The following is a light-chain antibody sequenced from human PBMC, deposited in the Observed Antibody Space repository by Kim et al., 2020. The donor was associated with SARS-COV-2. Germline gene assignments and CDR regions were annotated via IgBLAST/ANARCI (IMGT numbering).Light chain of an antibody. CDR2: LNSDGSH. Sequence: SVKLTCTLSSGHRSYAIAWHQQQPEKGPRYLMKLNSDGSHSKGDGIPDRFSGSSSGAERYLTISSLQSEDEADYYCQTWGTGIRVFGGGTQLIVL. V-gene: IGLV4-69*01. CDR1: SGHRSYA. J-gene: IGLJ3*02. CDR3: QTWGTGIRV.